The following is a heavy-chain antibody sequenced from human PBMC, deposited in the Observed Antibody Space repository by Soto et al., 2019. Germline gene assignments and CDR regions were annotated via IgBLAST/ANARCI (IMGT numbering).Heavy chain of an antibody. D-gene: IGHD3-10*01. CDR1: GGSISSSSYF. CDR2: MYYSGTT. Sequence: LSLTCTVSGGSISSSSYFWGWIRQPPGKGLEWIGSMYYSGTTYYNPSLKSRVTISVDTSKNQFSLKLSSVTAADTAVYYCARHWARTIRALNSLDHWGQGTLVTVSS. V-gene: IGHV4-39*01. J-gene: IGHJ5*02. CDR3: ARHWARTIRALNSLDH.